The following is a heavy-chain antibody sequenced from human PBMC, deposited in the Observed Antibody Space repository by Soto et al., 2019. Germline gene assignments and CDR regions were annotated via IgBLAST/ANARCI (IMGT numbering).Heavy chain of an antibody. CDR3: ARDPRARYFDWLFQRGNNSRAYYYYYYGMDV. CDR1: GYTFTSYA. V-gene: IGHV1-3*01. CDR2: INAGNGNT. D-gene: IGHD3-9*01. Sequence: QVQLVQSGAEVKKPGAPVKVSCKASGYTFTSYAMHWVRQAPGQRLEWMGWINAGNGNTKYSQKFQGRVTITRDTSASTAYMELSSLRSEDTAVYYCARDPRARYFDWLFQRGNNSRAYYYYYYGMDVWGQGTTVTVSS. J-gene: IGHJ6*02.